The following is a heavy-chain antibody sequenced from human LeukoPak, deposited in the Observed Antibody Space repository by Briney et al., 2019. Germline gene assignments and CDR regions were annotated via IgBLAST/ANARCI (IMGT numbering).Heavy chain of an antibody. J-gene: IGHJ4*02. CDR1: GGTFSSYA. V-gene: IGHV1-69*05. CDR3: ARNSRVVSTSGLNY. CDR2: IIPIFGTA. D-gene: IGHD4-23*01. Sequence: SVKVSCKASGGTFSSYAISWVRQAPGQGLEWMGGIIPIFGTANYAQKFQGRVTITTDESTTTAYMELSSLTSEDTAIYYCARNSRVVSTSGLNYWGQGALVTVSS.